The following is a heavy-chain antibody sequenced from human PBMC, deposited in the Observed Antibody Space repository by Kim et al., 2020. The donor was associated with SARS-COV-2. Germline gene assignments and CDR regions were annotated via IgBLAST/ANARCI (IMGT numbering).Heavy chain of an antibody. J-gene: IGHJ5*02. CDR3: ARHRVTMVRGVKKSNWFDP. CDR2: IYYSGST. V-gene: IGHV4-39*01. D-gene: IGHD3-10*01. CDR1: GGSISSSSYY. Sequence: SETLSLTCTVSGGSISSSSYYWGWIRQPPGKGLEWIGSIYYSGSTYYNPSLKSRVTISVDTSKNQFSLKLSSVTAADTAVYYCARHRVTMVRGVKKSNWFDPWGQGTLVTVSS.